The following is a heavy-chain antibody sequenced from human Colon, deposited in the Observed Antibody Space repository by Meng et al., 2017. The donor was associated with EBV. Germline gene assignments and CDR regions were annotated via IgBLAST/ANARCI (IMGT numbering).Heavy chain of an antibody. CDR1: GGSIRNDQW. CDR3: ATQESRDGHNPY. Sequence: QVQLQESGPGLVKPSGXLSLTCDVSGGSIRNDQWWSWVRQAPGKGLEWIGEMYHSGTTNYNPSLKSRVTISMGKSNNQLSLKLNSVTAADTAVYYCATQESRDGHNPYWGQGTLVTVSS. J-gene: IGHJ4*02. V-gene: IGHV4-4*02. D-gene: IGHD5-24*01. CDR2: MYHSGTT.